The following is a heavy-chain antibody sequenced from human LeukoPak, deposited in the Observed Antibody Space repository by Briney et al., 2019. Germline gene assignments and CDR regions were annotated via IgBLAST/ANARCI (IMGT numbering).Heavy chain of an antibody. Sequence: SGGSLRLSCAPSGFPFSSYGMSWVRQAPGKGLEWVSAISGSGGSTYYADSVKGRFTISRDNAKNSLYLQMNSLRAEDTAVYYCAELGITMIGGVWGKGTTVTISS. J-gene: IGHJ6*04. CDR1: GFPFSSYG. V-gene: IGHV3-23*01. CDR3: AELGITMIGGV. D-gene: IGHD3-10*02. CDR2: ISGSGGST.